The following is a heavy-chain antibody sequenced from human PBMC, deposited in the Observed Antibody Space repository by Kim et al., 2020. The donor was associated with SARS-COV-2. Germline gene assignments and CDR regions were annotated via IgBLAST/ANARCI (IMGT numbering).Heavy chain of an antibody. Sequence: GGSLRLSCAASGFTFSSYAMHWVRQAPGKGLEWVAVISYDGSNKYYADSVKGRFTISRDNSKNTLYLQMNSLRAEDTAVYYCARSHGGGYYYGMDVWGQGTTVTVSS. CDR3: ARSHGGGYYYGMDV. J-gene: IGHJ6*02. CDR1: GFTFSSYA. D-gene: IGHD3-10*01. V-gene: IGHV3-30*04. CDR2: ISYDGSNK.